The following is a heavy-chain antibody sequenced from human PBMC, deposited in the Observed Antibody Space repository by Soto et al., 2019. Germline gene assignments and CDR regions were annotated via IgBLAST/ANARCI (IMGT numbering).Heavy chain of an antibody. V-gene: IGHV1-18*01. J-gene: IGHJ6*02. Sequence: QVHLVQSGAEVKKPGASVKVSCKTSGYTFTNFGISWVRQAPGQGREWMGWITAFNGNTNYGEKLEGQVTMTTDTSTSTGYMELRNLRSDDTAVYYCARDLGGVEVPGVTRADVWGQGTTVIVSS. CDR3: ARDLGGVEVPGVTRADV. CDR1: GYTFTNFG. D-gene: IGHD2-15*01. CDR2: ITAFNGNT.